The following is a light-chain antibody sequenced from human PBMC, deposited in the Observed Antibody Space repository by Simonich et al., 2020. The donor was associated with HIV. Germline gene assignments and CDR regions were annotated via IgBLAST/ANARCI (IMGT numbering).Light chain of an antibody. J-gene: IGKJ1*01. V-gene: IGKV4-1*01. CDR3: QQYYSTPPT. CDR2: WAS. Sequence: DIVMTQSPDSLAVSLGERAAINCKSSQTVLFRSNNKNYLAWYQQKPGQHPKLLIYWASTRESGVPDRFSGSGSGTDFTLTISSLQAEDVAVYYCQQYYSTPPTFGQGTKVEIK. CDR1: QTVLFRSNNKNY.